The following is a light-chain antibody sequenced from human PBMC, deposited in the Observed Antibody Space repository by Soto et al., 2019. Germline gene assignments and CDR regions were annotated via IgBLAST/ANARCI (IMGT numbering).Light chain of an antibody. Sequence: QSALTQPRSVSGSPGQSVTISCTGTSTDVGGYNYVSWYHQHPGKVPKLILYDVSKRPSGVPDRFSGSKSGNTASLTISGLQAEDEADYYCCSYAGRATLYVFGSGTKVTVL. V-gene: IGLV2-11*01. J-gene: IGLJ1*01. CDR1: STDVGGYNY. CDR2: DVS. CDR3: CSYAGRATLYV.